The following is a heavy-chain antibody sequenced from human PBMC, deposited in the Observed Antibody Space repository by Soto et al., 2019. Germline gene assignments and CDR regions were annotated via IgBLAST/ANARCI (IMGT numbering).Heavy chain of an antibody. D-gene: IGHD3-22*01. V-gene: IGHV3-48*02. CDR3: ASLPDYYDSSGLFDL. CDR1: GFTFSSYS. J-gene: IGHJ2*01. CDR2: LSSSSKTI. Sequence: GGSLRLSCAASGFTFSSYSMNWVRQAPGKGLEWISYLSSSSKTIHYADSVKGRFTISRDNAKNSLYLQMNSLRDEDTAVYYCASLPDYYDSSGLFDLWGRGTLVTVSS.